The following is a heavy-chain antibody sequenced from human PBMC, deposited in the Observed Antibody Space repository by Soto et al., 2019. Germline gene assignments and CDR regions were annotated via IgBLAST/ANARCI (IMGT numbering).Heavy chain of an antibody. V-gene: IGHV4-59*08. D-gene: IGHD3-16*01. CDR2: VYHSESA. CDR3: ARYRLGNPNYASMGYMDV. CDR1: GGFITNHY. Sequence: QVQLHESGPGLVRPSETLSLTCTVSGGFITNHYWSWIRQPPGKGLGWLGYVYHSESAKYHPSPKYRVTISLGASRNQFSLRLTSVTAADTAVYYRARYRLGNPNYASMGYMDVWGKGTTVTVS. J-gene: IGHJ6*03.